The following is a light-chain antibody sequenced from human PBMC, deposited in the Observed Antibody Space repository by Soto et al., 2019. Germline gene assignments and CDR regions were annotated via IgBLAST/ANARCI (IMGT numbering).Light chain of an antibody. CDR1: QSITSKF. J-gene: IGKJ4*01. Sequence: EIVLTQSPGPLSLSPGERATLSCRASQSITSKFVAWYQQRPGQPPRLLIYAASTRATGIPDRFNGSGSETDFTLTISRLEPEDFAVYYCQQYGGSPTLAVGGGTKVEI. V-gene: IGKV3-20*01. CDR2: AAS. CDR3: QQYGGSPTLA.